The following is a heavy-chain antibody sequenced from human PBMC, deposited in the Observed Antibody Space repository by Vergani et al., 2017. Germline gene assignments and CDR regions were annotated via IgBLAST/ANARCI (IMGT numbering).Heavy chain of an antibody. D-gene: IGHD1-14*01. CDR3: AKEGRSGITPFVAD. V-gene: IGHV1-18*01. CDR1: GYTFSTYG. CDR2: ISAYNGNT. Sequence: QVQLVQSGAEVKKPGASVKVSCKASGYTFSTYGISWVRQAPGQGLEWMGWISAYNGNTNYPEKFQGRLTMTTDTSTRTAYMELRSLRSDDTAVYYCAKEGRSGITPFVADWGQGTLVTVSS. J-gene: IGHJ4*02.